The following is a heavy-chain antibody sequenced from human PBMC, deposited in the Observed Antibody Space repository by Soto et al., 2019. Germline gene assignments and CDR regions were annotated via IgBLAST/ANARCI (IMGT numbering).Heavy chain of an antibody. D-gene: IGHD2-2*01. CDR3: ASDSRGGYFDY. Sequence: QLQLQESGSGLVKPSQTLSLTCAVSGGSISSGGYSWSWIRQPPGKGLEWIGYIYHSGSTYYNPSRKRXXTXSXXRPKNHFSLKLSSVTAADTAVYYCASDSRGGYFDYWGQGTLVTVAS. CDR2: IYHSGST. CDR1: GGSISSGGYS. J-gene: IGHJ4*02. V-gene: IGHV4-30-2*01.